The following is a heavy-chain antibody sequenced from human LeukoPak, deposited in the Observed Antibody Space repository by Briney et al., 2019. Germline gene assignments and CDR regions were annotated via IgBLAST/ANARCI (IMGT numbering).Heavy chain of an antibody. CDR2: INFDGSVK. V-gene: IGHV3-74*01. Sequence: GGSLRLSCVASGIAFNRYWMHWVRQAPGKGLVWVASINFDGSVKTYADSVKGQFTISRDNAKNTLYVQMNSLTAEDTAVYYCATEGPHNFDYWGLGTLVTVSS. CDR1: GIAFNRYW. J-gene: IGHJ4*02. CDR3: ATEGPHNFDY.